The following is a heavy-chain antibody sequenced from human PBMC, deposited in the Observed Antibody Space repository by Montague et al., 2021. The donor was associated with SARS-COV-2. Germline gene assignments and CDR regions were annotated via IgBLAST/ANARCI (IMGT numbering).Heavy chain of an antibody. CDR2: IRTTGHT. CDR3: ARFGSGTLEFDL. Sequence: TLSLTCTVSGASISTGIYYWSWIRQPAGKGLEWIVRIRTTGHTXYNSSLESRVFMSVDTSTNQFSLSLTSVTAADTAVYFCARFGSGTLEFDLWGQGTLVTVSS. V-gene: IGHV4-61*02. D-gene: IGHD1-26*01. CDR1: GASISTGIYY. J-gene: IGHJ4*02.